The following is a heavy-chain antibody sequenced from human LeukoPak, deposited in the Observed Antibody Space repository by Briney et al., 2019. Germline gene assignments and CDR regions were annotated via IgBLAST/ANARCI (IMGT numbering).Heavy chain of an antibody. CDR3: ARATSTSGLTFDY. J-gene: IGHJ4*02. CDR1: GFTFSTYR. Sequence: QSGGSLRLSCAASGFTFSTYRMNWVRQAPGKGLEWLSYINIDSSTIYYTDSLKGRFTISRDNAKNSLYLQMNSLRDEDTAVYYCARATSTSGLTFDYWGQGTLVTVSS. CDR2: INIDSSTI. V-gene: IGHV3-48*02. D-gene: IGHD6-19*01.